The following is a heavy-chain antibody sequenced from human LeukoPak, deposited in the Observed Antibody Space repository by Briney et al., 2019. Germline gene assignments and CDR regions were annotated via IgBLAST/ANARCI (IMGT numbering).Heavy chain of an antibody. V-gene: IGHV3-23*01. CDR2: VSGSGGST. CDR3: ARDLFELGFDY. Sequence: GGSLRLSCAASGFTFSNFGMHWVRQAPGKGLEWVSAVSGSGGSTYYADSVKGRFTISRDNSKNTLYLQMNSLRAEDTAVYYCARDLFELGFDYWGQGTLVTVSS. CDR1: GFTFSNFG. D-gene: IGHD3/OR15-3a*01. J-gene: IGHJ4*02.